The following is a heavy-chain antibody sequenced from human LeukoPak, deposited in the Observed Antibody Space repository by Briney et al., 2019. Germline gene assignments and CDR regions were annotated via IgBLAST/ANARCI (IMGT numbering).Heavy chain of an antibody. D-gene: IGHD6-19*01. Sequence: ASVKVSCKASGYTFTGYYMHWVRQAPGQGLEWMGWINPNSGGTNYAQKFQGRVTMTRDTSTSTAYMELSRLRSDDTAVYYCARSSQIGYSSGWYNWFDPWGQGTLVTVSS. CDR1: GYTFTGYY. CDR2: INPNSGGT. CDR3: ARSSQIGYSSGWYNWFDP. J-gene: IGHJ5*02. V-gene: IGHV1-2*02.